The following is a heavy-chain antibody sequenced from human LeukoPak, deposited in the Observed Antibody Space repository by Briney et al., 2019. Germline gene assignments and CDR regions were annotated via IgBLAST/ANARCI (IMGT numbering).Heavy chain of an antibody. Sequence: SETLSLTCAVSGGSFSGYYWSWIRQPPGKGLEWIGEINHSGSTNYNPSLKSRVTISVDTSKNQFSLKLSSVTAADTAVYYCARGTFFRSYSSRYYYGMDVWGQGTTVTVS. V-gene: IGHV4-34*01. J-gene: IGHJ6*02. D-gene: IGHD1-26*01. CDR1: GGSFSGYY. CDR2: INHSGST. CDR3: ARGTFFRSYSSRYYYGMDV.